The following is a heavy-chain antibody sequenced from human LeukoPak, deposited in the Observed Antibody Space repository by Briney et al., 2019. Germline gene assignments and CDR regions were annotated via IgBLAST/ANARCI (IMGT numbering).Heavy chain of an antibody. D-gene: IGHD6-19*01. CDR3: ASSGWYKAFDI. CDR1: GGSISSYY. Sequence: SETLSLTCTVSGGSISSYYWSWIRQPPGKGLEWIGYIYYSGSTNYNPSLKSRVTISVDTSKNQFSLKLSSVTVADTAVYYCASSGWYKAFDIWGQVTMVTVSS. J-gene: IGHJ3*02. V-gene: IGHV4-59*08. CDR2: IYYSGST.